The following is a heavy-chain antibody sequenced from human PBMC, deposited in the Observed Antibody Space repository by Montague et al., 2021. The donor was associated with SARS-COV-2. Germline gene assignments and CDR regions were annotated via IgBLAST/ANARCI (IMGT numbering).Heavy chain of an antibody. CDR3: ARGGGYYNYGLDV. D-gene: IGHD3-22*01. CDR2: IYHSGST. J-gene: IGHJ6*02. CDR1: GGSISNYY. Sequence: SETLSLTCTVSGGSISNYYWSWIRQPPGRGLEWIGYIYHSGSTDYSPSLKSRVTISLDTSKNQFSLKVTSVTAADTAVYYCARGGGYYNYGLDVWGPGTTVTVSS. V-gene: IGHV4-59*01.